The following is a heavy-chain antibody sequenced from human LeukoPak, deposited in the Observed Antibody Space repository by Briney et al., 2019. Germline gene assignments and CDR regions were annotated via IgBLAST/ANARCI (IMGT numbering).Heavy chain of an antibody. CDR3: ARVDIAAAAYYFDY. D-gene: IGHD6-13*01. CDR1: GGSISSGGYY. J-gene: IGHJ4*02. V-gene: IGHV4-31*03. Sequence: SETLSLTCTVSGGSISSGGYYWRWIRQHPGKGLEWIGYIYYSGSTYYNPSLKSRVTISVDTSKNQFSLKLCSVTAADTAVYYCARVDIAAAAYYFDYWGQGTLVTVSS. CDR2: IYYSGST.